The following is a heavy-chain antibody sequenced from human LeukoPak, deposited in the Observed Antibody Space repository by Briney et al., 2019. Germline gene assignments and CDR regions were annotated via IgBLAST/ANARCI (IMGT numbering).Heavy chain of an antibody. V-gene: IGHV4-39*01. J-gene: IGHJ6*03. CDR3: ARQLYVSGSYYAPMDV. D-gene: IGHD3-10*01. CDR2: VHYRGST. Sequence: PSETLSLTCSVSGGSISSSSYFWGWIRQPPGKGLEWVASVHYRGSTYYNPSRKSLLTISVETSKNQFSLELSSVTAADTALYFCARQLYVSGSYYAPMDVWGKGTTVTISS. CDR1: GGSISSSSYF.